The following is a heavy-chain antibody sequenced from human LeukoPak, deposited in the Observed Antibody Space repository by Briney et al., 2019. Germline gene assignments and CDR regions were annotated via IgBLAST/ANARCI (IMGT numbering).Heavy chain of an antibody. CDR1: GYTFTYYA. CDR2: INTNTGNP. J-gene: IGHJ3*02. Sequence: ASVKVSCKASGYTFTYYAMNWVRQAPGQGLEWMGWINTNTGNPTYAQDFTGRFVFSLDTSVSTAYLQISSLKAEDTAVYYCARSIDIALDAFNIWGQGTLVTVSS. V-gene: IGHV7-4-1*02. D-gene: IGHD5-12*01. CDR3: ARSIDIALDAFNI.